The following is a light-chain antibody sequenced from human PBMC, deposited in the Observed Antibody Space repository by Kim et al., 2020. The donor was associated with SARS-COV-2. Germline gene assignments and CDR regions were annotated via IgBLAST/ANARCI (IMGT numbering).Light chain of an antibody. V-gene: IGLV6-57*03. Sequence: NTLTISCTRSSGSIDANYVQWYQQRPGSGPTTVIYEDDQRPSGVPDRFSGSIDSSSNSASLTISGLKTEDEADYYCQSYDGSNHWVFGGGTQLTVL. CDR2: EDD. CDR1: SGSIDANY. J-gene: IGLJ3*02. CDR3: QSYDGSNHWV.